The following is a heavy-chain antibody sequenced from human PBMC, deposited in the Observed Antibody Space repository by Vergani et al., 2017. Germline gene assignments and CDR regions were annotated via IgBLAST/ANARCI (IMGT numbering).Heavy chain of an antibody. J-gene: IGHJ6*02. V-gene: IGHV4-61*01. Sequence: QVQLQESGPGLVKPSETLSLTYTVSGGSVSSGSYYWSWIRQPPGKGLEWIGYIYYSGSTNYNPSLKSRVTISVDTSKNQFSLKLSSVTAADTAVYYCARDTRVYDILTGYYTSYYYYGMDVWGQGTTVTVSS. CDR2: IYYSGST. CDR1: GGSVSSGSYY. D-gene: IGHD3-9*01. CDR3: ARDTRVYDILTGYYTSYYYYGMDV.